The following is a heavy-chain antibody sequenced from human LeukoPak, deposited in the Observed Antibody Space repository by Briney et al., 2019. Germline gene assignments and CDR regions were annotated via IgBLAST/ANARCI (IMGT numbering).Heavy chain of an antibody. J-gene: IGHJ4*02. CDR1: GYSFTSHY. V-gene: IGHV1-46*01. CDR3: ARVRGYSEYVFAY. CDR2: INPNAGSA. D-gene: IGHD3-10*01. Sequence: ASVRLSCEASGYSFTSHYMHWIRQAPGQGLEWMGIINPNAGSATYAQKFQGRVSMTRDMSTRTVYLELSGLRSEDTALYYCARVRGYSEYVFAYWGQGTLVTVSS.